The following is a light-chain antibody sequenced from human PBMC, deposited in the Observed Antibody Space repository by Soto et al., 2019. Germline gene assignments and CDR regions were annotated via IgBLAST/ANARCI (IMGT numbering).Light chain of an antibody. V-gene: IGKV3-20*01. CDR1: QSVSGY. CDR3: QQYGSSPSIT. J-gene: IGKJ5*01. Sequence: EIVMTQSPATLSVSPGERATLSCRASQSVSGYLAWYQQKPGQAPRLLIYDGSHRAAGIPDRFSGSGSGTDFTLTISRLEPEDFAVYYCQQYGSSPSITFGQGTRLEIK. CDR2: DGS.